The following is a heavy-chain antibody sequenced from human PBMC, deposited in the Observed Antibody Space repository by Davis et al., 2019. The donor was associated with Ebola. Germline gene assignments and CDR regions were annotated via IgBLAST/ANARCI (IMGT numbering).Heavy chain of an antibody. V-gene: IGHV1-69*13. CDR2: IIPIFGTA. J-gene: IGHJ4*02. CDR1: GGTFSSYA. D-gene: IGHD3-22*01. Sequence: SVKVSCKASGGTFSSYAISWVRQAPGQGLEWMGGIIPIFGTANYAQRFQGRVTITADESTGTAYMELSSLSSEDTAVYYCARDRYSDGSGYFFEQSHWGQGTLVTVSS. CDR3: ARDRYSDGSGYFFEQSH.